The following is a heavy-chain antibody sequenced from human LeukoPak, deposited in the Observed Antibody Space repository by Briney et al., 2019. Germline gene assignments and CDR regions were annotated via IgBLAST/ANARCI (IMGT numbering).Heavy chain of an antibody. V-gene: IGHV3-48*02. D-gene: IGHD3/OR15-3a*01. CDR3: TRDLRSNY. Sequence: GGSLRLSCTASGFTFSTYNMNWVRQAPGKGLEWVSYISSSSSVIYYAASVRGQFTISRDNAKNSLSLQMNSLRDEDTAVYYCTRDLRSNYWGQGTLVTVAS. CDR1: GFTFSTYN. CDR2: ISSSSSVI. J-gene: IGHJ4*02.